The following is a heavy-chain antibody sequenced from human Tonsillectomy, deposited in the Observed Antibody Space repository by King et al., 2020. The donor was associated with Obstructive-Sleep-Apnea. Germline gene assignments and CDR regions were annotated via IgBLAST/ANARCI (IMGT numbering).Heavy chain of an antibody. V-gene: IGHV3-15*01. Sequence: VQLVESGGGLVKPGGSLRLSCAASGFTFSNAWMSWVRQAPGKGLEWVGRIKSKTDGGTTDYAAPVKGRFTISRDDSKNTLYLQMNSLKTEDTAVYYCTTDHQLERRWYYYYGMDVWGQGTTVTVSS. CDR1: GFTFSNAW. CDR3: TTDHQLERRWYYYYGMDV. D-gene: IGHD1-1*01. J-gene: IGHJ6*02. CDR2: IKSKTDGGTT.